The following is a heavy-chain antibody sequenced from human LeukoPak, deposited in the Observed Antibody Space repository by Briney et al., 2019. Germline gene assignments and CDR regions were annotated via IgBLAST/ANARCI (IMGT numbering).Heavy chain of an antibody. CDR1: GATFNNYV. Sequence: SVKVSCKASGATFNNYVITWVRQAPGQGLEWMALIIPSLDIVNYAQTFQDRLTITADKSTSTAYMELRSLRSEDTAVYYCARGFGGSSGSSDYYGMDVWGQGTTVTVSS. J-gene: IGHJ6*02. D-gene: IGHD6-19*01. V-gene: IGHV1-69*04. CDR3: ARGFGGSSGSSDYYGMDV. CDR2: IIPSLDIV.